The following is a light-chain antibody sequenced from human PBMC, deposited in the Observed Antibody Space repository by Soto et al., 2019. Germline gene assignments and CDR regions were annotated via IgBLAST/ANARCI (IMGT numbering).Light chain of an antibody. J-gene: IGKJ1*01. CDR1: QRFASY. Sequence: EIVLTQSPATLSWSPGKRATLSCRASQRFASYLAWYQQKPGQAPSLLIYDAPNRATGIPASFSGSGSGTDFTLTIRSLEPEDFAVYYCQQRSTWPRRTFGQGTKVEIK. V-gene: IGKV3-11*01. CDR3: QQRSTWPRRT. CDR2: DAP.